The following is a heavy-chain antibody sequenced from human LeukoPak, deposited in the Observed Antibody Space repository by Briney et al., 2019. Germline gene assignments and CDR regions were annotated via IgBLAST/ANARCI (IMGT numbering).Heavy chain of an antibody. J-gene: IGHJ4*02. V-gene: IGHV3-21*01. CDR1: GFTFSWYS. CDR3: ARANTNGYTYGNFDY. CDR2: ISSGSTYI. Sequence: GGSLRLSCPASGFTFSWYSMDGVGQAPGKGLEWVSSISSGSTYIYYADSVKGRFTISRDDAQNSLYLQMNSLRAEDTDPYYCARANTNGYTYGNFDYWGQGALVTVSS. D-gene: IGHD5-18*01.